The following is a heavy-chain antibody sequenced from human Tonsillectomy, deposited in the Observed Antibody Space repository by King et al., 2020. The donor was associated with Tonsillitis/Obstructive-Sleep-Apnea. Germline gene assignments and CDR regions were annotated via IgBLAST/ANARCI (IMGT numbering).Heavy chain of an antibody. D-gene: IGHD1-26*01. CDR3: ARGQIVGATISFDY. J-gene: IGHJ4*02. V-gene: IGHV3-64*01. CDR2: ISSNGGST. CDR1: GFTFSSYA. Sequence: VQLVESGGGLVQPGGSLRLSCAASGFTFSSYAMHWVRQAPGKGLEYVSAISSNGGSTHYAHSVKGRITISRDNSKNTLYLQMGSLRAEDMAVYYCARGQIVGATISFDYWGQGTLVTVSS.